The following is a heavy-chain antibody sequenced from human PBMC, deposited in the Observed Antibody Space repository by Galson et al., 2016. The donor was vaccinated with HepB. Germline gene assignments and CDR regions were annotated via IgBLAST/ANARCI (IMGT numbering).Heavy chain of an antibody. V-gene: IGHV1-18*01. Sequence: SVKVSCKASGYTFTNYGISWVRQAPGQGLEWMGWISAYNANTNYAQKLQGRVTVTTDTSTSTAHMELRSLRSDDTAVYYCARGPLAIEGYRNICPHFDHWGQGTLVTVSS. J-gene: IGHJ4*02. D-gene: IGHD6-13*01. CDR1: GYTFTNYG. CDR3: ARGPLAIEGYRNICPHFDH. CDR2: ISAYNANT.